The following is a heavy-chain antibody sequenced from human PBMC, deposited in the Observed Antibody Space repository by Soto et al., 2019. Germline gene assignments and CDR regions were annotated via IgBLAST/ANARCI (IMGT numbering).Heavy chain of an antibody. V-gene: IGHV3-21*01. CDR1: GFTFSAYT. CDR2: ISSSSKYI. CDR3: ARDLELGQAEASYYYGMDV. Sequence: EVHLVESGGGLVKPGESLRLSCAASGFTFSAYTMNWVRQAPGKGLEWVSSISSSSKYIYYPDSVKGRFTISRDNAKNSLYLQMNSLRAEDTAVYYCARDLELGQAEASYYYGMDVWGQGTTVTVSS. D-gene: IGHD7-27*01. J-gene: IGHJ6*02.